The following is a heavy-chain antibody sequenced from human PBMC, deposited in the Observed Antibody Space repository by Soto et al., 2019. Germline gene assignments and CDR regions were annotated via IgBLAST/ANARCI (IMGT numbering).Heavy chain of an antibody. CDR3: ARLRVYDFWSGYYMDV. Sequence: PSETLSLTCTVSGGSISSYYWSWIRQPPGKGLEWIGYIYYSGSTNYNPSLKSRVTISVDTSKNQFSLKLSSVTAADTAVYYCARLRVYDFWSGYYMDVWGKGTTVTVSS. CDR1: GGSISSYY. D-gene: IGHD3-3*01. V-gene: IGHV4-59*08. J-gene: IGHJ6*03. CDR2: IYYSGST.